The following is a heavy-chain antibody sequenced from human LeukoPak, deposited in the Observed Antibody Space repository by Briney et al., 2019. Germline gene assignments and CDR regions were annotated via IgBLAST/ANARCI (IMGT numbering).Heavy chain of an antibody. CDR2: ITGGGDYT. Sequence: GGSLRLSCAASGFTFSSYVMTWVRQAPGKGLAWVSTITGGGDYTYYVDSVKGRFTNSRDNSKNTLYLQVNSLRAEDTAVYYCAKGIYTSTSYYDSWGQGTLVTVSS. CDR3: AKGIYTSTSYYDS. CDR1: GFTFSSYV. V-gene: IGHV3-23*01. D-gene: IGHD2-2*01. J-gene: IGHJ4*02.